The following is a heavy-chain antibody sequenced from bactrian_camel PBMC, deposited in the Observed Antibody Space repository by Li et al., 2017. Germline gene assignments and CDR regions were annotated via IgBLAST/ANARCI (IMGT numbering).Heavy chain of an antibody. V-gene: IGHV3S53*01. CDR1: GYTANNYC. J-gene: IGHJ4*01. CDR2: VNDSGNI. D-gene: IGHD3*01. Sequence: HVQLVESGGGSVQAGGSLLLSCVVSGYTANNYCMGWFRQSPGNEREGIADVNDSGNILYADSVKGRFTISRDNAKDTLYLQMNSLKIEDTAVYYCALGSSRQATMTARGKGTQVTVS.